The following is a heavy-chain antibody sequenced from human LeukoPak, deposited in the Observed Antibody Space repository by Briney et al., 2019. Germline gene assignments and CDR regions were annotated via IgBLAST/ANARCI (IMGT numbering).Heavy chain of an antibody. D-gene: IGHD2-15*01. Sequence: GASVKVSCKASGYTFTSYGISWVRQAPGQGLEWMGWISAYNGNTNYAQKLQGRVTITRDTSASTAYMELSSLRSEDTAVYYCARGTNIVVVVAAEYYFDYWGQGTLVTVSS. V-gene: IGHV1-18*01. CDR2: ISAYNGNT. J-gene: IGHJ4*02. CDR3: ARGTNIVVVVAAEYYFDY. CDR1: GYTFTSYG.